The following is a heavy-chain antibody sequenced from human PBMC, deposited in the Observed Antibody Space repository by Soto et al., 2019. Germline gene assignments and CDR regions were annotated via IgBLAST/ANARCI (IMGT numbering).Heavy chain of an antibody. CDR2: IYWDDDK. CDR3: AHIVVAGLGYYFDY. CDR1: GFSLSSTRMA. J-gene: IGHJ4*02. Sequence: QITLKASGPTLVKPTQTLTLTCTFPGFSLSSTRMAVGWIRQPPGKALEWLALIYWDDDKRYSPFLKSRLTITKDTTKNQVVLTMSNMDPVDTARYYCAHIVVAGLGYYFDYWGQGTLVTVS. D-gene: IGHD6-19*01. V-gene: IGHV2-5*02.